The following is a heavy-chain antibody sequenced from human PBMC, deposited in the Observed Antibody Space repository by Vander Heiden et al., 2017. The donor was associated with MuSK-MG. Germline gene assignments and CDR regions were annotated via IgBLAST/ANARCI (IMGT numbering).Heavy chain of an antibody. CDR1: GFTFSSYG. CDR2: IWYDGSNK. CDR3: ARDSGYSGSPLGDY. D-gene: IGHD1-26*01. J-gene: IGHJ4*02. V-gene: IGHV3-33*01. Sequence: QVQLVESGGGVVQPGRSLRLSCAASGFTFSSYGMHWVRQAPGKGLEWVAVIWYDGSNKYYADSVKGRFTISRDNSKNTLYLQMNSLRAEDTAVYYCARDSGYSGSPLGDYWGQGTLVTVS.